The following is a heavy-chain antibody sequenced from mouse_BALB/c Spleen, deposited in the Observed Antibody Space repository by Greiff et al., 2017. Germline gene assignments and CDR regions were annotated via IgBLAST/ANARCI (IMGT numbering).Heavy chain of an antibody. CDR1: GYSITSDYA. V-gene: IGHV3-2*02. CDR2: ISYSGST. D-gene: IGHD1-1*01. Sequence: EVKLMESGPGLVKPSQSLSLTCTVTGYSITSDYAWNWIRQFPGNKLEWMGYISYSGSTSYNPSLKSRISITRDTSKNQFFLQLNSVTTEDTATYYCARSTVVARGGFAYWGQGTLVTVSA. CDR3: ARSTVVARGGFAY. J-gene: IGHJ3*01.